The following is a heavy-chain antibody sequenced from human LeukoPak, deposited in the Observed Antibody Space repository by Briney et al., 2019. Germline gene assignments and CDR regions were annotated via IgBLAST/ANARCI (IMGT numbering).Heavy chain of an antibody. J-gene: IGHJ6*02. CDR2: IYYSGST. CDR3: ARSVLGDFNYYCGMDV. CDR1: GGSFSSGSYY. D-gene: IGHD2/OR15-2a*01. Sequence: SETLSLTCTVSGGSFSSGSYYWSWIRQPPGKGLEWIGYIYYSGSTNYNPSLKSRVTISVDTSKNQFSLKLSSVTAADTAVYYCARSVLGDFNYYCGMDVWGQGTTVTVSS. V-gene: IGHV4-61*01.